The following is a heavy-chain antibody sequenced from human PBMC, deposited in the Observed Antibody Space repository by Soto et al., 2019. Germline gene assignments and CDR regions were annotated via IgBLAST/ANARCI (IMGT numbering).Heavy chain of an antibody. Sequence: QVQLQESGPGLVKPSGTLSLTCAVSGGSISSSNWWSWVRQPPGKGLEWIGEIYHSGSTNYNPSRNSRVTISVDRSKNQFSRKLRSVTAADTAVYYCARSYMVRGVMRWFDPWGQGTLVTVSS. V-gene: IGHV4-4*02. D-gene: IGHD3-10*01. J-gene: IGHJ5*02. CDR3: ARSYMVRGVMRWFDP. CDR2: IYHSGST. CDR1: GGSISSSNW.